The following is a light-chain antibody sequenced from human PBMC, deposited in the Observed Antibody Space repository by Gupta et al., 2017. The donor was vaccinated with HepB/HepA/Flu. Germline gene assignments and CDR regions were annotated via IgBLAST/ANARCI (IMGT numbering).Light chain of an antibody. J-gene: IGKJ1*01. CDR2: RVS. V-gene: IGKV2-30*02. CDR3: MQAIHWPWT. Sequence: DVLMTQSPVPLVVSLGQQASISCRSSQSLVHRDGNTYLNWFQQRPGQSPMRLLDRVSNRDSGVPDRFSGSGSGTDFTLRISRVDAEDVGVYYCMQAIHWPWTFGQGTKVEI. CDR1: QSLVHRDGNTY.